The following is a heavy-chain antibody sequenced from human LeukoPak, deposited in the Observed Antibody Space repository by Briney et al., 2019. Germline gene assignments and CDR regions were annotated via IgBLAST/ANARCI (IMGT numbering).Heavy chain of an antibody. CDR3: ARAQVGATPPYVDY. J-gene: IGHJ4*02. V-gene: IGHV3-74*01. CDR2: SNSDGGAT. Sequence: GGSLRLSCTASGFTFSSYWMHWVRQAPGKGLVWVSRSNSDGGATNYADSVKGRFTISRDNAKNTLYLQMNSLRAEDTAVYYCARAQVGATPPYVDYWGQGTLVTVSS. CDR1: GFTFSSYW. D-gene: IGHD1-26*01.